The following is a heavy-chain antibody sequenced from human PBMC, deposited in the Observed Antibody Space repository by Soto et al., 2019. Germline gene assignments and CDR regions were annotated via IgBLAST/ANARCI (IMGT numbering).Heavy chain of an antibody. D-gene: IGHD2-8*01. J-gene: IGHJ4*02. CDR3: AKEPRDYCTNGVCYSSWPWSFDY. Sequence: GGSLRLSCAASGFTFSDYYMSWIRQAPGKGLEWVSYISSSGSTIYYADSVKGRFTISRDNSKNTLYLQMNSLRAEDKAVYYCAKEPRDYCTNGVCYSSWPWSFDYWGQGTLVTVAS. CDR2: ISSSGSTI. CDR1: GFTFSDYY. V-gene: IGHV3-11*01.